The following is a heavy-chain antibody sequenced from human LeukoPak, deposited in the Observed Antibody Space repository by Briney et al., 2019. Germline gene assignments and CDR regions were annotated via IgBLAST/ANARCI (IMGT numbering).Heavy chain of an antibody. CDR3: AKNWWLRFFCWFDP. V-gene: IGHV3-23*01. CDR1: GFTFNNYA. Sequence: PGGSPRLSCAASGFTFNNYAMTWVRQAPGKGLEWVSAISGSGSNTYYADSVKGRFTISRDNSKNTLYLQMNSLRAEDTAVYYCAKNWWLRFFCWFDPWGQGTLVTVSS. J-gene: IGHJ5*02. CDR2: ISGSGSNT. D-gene: IGHD5-12*01.